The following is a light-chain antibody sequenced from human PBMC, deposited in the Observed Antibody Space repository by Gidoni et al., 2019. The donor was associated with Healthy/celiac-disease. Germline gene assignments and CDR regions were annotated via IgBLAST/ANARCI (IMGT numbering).Light chain of an antibody. CDR1: QSISSW. CDR3: QQYNSYSRT. CDR2: KAS. Sequence: DIQMPQSPSTLSASVGDRVTITCRASQSISSWLAWYQQKPGKAPKLLIYKASSLESGVPSRFSGSGSGTEFTLTISSLQPDDFATYYCQQYNSYSRTFGQGTKVESK. J-gene: IGKJ1*01. V-gene: IGKV1-5*03.